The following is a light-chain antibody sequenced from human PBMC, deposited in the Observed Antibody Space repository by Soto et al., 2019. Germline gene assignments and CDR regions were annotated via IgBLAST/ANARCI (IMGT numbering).Light chain of an antibody. CDR2: WAS. Sequence: DIVMTQSPDSLAVSLGERATINCKSSQRVLYSSNNKNYLAWYQHKPGQPPRLLIYWASTRESGVPDRFSGSGSGTDFTLTISSLQAEDVAVYYCQQYYTIPMYTFGQGTKLEIK. CDR1: QRVLYSSNNKNY. V-gene: IGKV4-1*01. CDR3: QQYYTIPMYT. J-gene: IGKJ2*01.